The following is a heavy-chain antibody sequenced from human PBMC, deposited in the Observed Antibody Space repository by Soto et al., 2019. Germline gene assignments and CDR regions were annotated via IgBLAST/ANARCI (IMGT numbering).Heavy chain of an antibody. J-gene: IGHJ5*02. D-gene: IGHD6-19*01. CDR2: ISAYNGNT. CDR3: AREKWGSGSRWLDP. CDR1: GYTFTSYG. V-gene: IGHV1-18*01. Sequence: ASVKVSCKASGYTFTSYGISWVRQAPGQGLEWMGWISAYNGNTKYSQKFQGRVTITRDTSASTAYMELSSLRSEDTAVYYCAREKWGSGSRWLDPWGQGTLVTVSS.